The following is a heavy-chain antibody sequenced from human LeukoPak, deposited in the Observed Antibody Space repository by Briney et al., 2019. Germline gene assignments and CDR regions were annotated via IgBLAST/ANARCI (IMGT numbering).Heavy chain of an antibody. CDR2: LYYSGST. D-gene: IGHD3-16*02. CDR1: GGSISSSTYY. Sequence: SETLSLTCTVSGGSISSSTYYWGWIRQSPGKGLEWLGTLYYSGSTSYNPSLKSGSTSYNPSLKSRVTISVDTSKNQLSLKLNSVTAADTAVYYCARYISGSYPTFEDYWGQGSLVTVSS. CDR3: ARYISGSYPTFEDY. V-gene: IGHV4-39*07. J-gene: IGHJ4*02.